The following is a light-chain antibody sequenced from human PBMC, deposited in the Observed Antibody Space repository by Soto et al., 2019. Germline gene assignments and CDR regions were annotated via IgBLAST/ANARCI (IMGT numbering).Light chain of an antibody. J-gene: IGKJ4*01. Sequence: IVLTQSPGTLSLPPGDRATVSCRAGQTVPSNYVTWYQHKPGQAPRLLIYAASTMATGVPDRFSGSASGTVFTLTITRLEPEDFAVYYCQQYGTLPLTFGGGTKVDIK. CDR3: QQYGTLPLT. V-gene: IGKV3-20*01. CDR1: QTVPSNY. CDR2: AAS.